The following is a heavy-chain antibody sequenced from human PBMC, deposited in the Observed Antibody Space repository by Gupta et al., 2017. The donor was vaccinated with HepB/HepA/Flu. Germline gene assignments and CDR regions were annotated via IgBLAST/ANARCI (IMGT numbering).Heavy chain of an antibody. V-gene: IGHV4-4*02. CDR1: GGSISSSNW. Sequence: QVQLQESGPGLVKPSGTLSLTCAVSGGSISSSNWWSWVRQPPGKGLEWIGEIYHSGSTNYNPSLKSRVTISVDKSKNQFSLKLSSVTAADTAVYYCAGNRYCSSTSCEGLDYYYGMDVWGQGTTVTVSS. J-gene: IGHJ6*02. CDR2: IYHSGST. CDR3: AGNRYCSSTSCEGLDYYYGMDV. D-gene: IGHD2-2*01.